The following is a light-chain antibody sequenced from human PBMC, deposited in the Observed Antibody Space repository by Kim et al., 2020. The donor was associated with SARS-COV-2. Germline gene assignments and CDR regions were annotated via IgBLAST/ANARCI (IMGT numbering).Light chain of an antibody. CDR1: KLGDKY. V-gene: IGLV3-1*01. CDR3: QASDSSTVI. Sequence: SVSPGQTAIITCSGDKLGDKYACWYQQKPGQSPVLVIYQDIKRPSGIPERFSGSNSGNTATLTISVTQAMDEADYYCQASDSSTVIFGGGTQLTVL. CDR2: QDI. J-gene: IGLJ2*01.